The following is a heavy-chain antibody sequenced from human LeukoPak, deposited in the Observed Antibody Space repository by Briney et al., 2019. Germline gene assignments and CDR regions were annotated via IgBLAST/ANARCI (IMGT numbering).Heavy chain of an antibody. J-gene: IGHJ6*02. CDR2: IYSGGST. CDR1: GFTVSSNY. Sequence: GGSLRLSCAASGFTVSSNYMSWVRQAPGKGLEWVSVIYSGGSTYYADSVKGRFTISRDNSKNTLYLQMNSLRAEDTAVYYCARDRHGDYVDYNYYGMDVWGQGTTVTVSS. CDR3: ARDRHGDYVDYNYYGMDV. V-gene: IGHV3-66*01. D-gene: IGHD4-17*01.